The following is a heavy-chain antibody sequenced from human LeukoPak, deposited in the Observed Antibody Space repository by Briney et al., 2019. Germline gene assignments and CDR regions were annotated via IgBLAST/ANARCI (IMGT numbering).Heavy chain of an antibody. CDR1: GFTFSSYA. Sequence: GGSLRLSCVASGFTFSSYAMTWVRQAPGKGLEWVSGICGSSSSTPYADSVKGRFTISRDNSKNTLYLQMNSLKTEDTAVYYCTTIGTYYYDSSGYYYPYFFDYWGQGTLVTVSS. V-gene: IGHV3-23*01. D-gene: IGHD3-22*01. J-gene: IGHJ4*02. CDR3: TTIGTYYYDSSGYYYPYFFDY. CDR2: ICGSSSST.